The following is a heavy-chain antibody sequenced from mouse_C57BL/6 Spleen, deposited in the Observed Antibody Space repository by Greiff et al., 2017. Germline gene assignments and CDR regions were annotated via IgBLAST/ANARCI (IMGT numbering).Heavy chain of an antibody. Sequence: QVQLQQSGAELVRPGASVTLSCKASGYTFTDYEMHWVKQTPVHGLEWIGAIDPETGGTAYNQKFKGKAILTADKSSSTAYMELRSLTSEDSAVYYCTRSGYYGSSPYYAMDYWGQGTSVTVSS. CDR2: IDPETGGT. CDR1: GYTFTDYE. D-gene: IGHD1-1*01. J-gene: IGHJ4*01. CDR3: TRSGYYGSSPYYAMDY. V-gene: IGHV1-15*01.